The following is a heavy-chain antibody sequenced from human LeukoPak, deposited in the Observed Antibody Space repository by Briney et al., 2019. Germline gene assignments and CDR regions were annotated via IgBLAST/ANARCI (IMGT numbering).Heavy chain of an antibody. CDR2: INPNSGGT. CDR3: TRLLYSSGWYPSGY. Sequence: GASVKVSCKASGYTFTAYYTHWVRQAPGQGLEWMGWINPNSGGTKYAQKFQDRVTMTRDTSISTAYMELSRLRSDDTAVYYCTRLLYSSGWYPSGYWGQGTLVSVSS. V-gene: IGHV1-2*02. CDR1: GYTFTAYY. D-gene: IGHD6-19*01. J-gene: IGHJ4*02.